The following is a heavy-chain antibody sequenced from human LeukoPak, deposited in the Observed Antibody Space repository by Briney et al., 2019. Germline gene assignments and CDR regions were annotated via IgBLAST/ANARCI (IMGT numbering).Heavy chain of an antibody. CDR3: AKEGKTRNWNYFQAKPVF. D-gene: IGHD1-7*01. J-gene: IGHJ4*02. V-gene: IGHV3-23*01. Sequence: PGGSLRLSCAASGFTFSNCAMNWVRQAPGKGLEWVLAISDSGGRTYYADSVKGRFTISRDNSKNTLYLQRNRLRPEDTAVYYCAKEGKTRNWNYFQAKPVFWGQGTLVSVSS. CDR2: ISDSGGRT. CDR1: GFTFSNCA.